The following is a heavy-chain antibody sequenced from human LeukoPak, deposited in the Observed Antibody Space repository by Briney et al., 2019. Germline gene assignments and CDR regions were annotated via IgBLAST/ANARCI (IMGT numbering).Heavy chain of an antibody. V-gene: IGHV3-23*01. Sequence: GGSLRLSCAASGFTFSSYAMSWVRQAPGKGLEWVSAISGSGGSTYYADSVKGRFTISRDNSKNTLYLQMNSLRAEDTAVYYCAKEIKGFLYYYDSSGYPIPYYFDYWGQGTLVTVSS. CDR3: AKEIKGFLYYYDSSGYPIPYYFDY. CDR2: ISGSGGST. J-gene: IGHJ4*02. CDR1: GFTFSSYA. D-gene: IGHD3-22*01.